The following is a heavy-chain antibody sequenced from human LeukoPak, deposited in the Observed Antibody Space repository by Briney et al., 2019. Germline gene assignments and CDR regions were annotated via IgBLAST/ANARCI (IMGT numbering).Heavy chain of an antibody. D-gene: IGHD6-19*01. Sequence: ASVKVSCKASGNTFTGYYMHWVRQAPGQGLEWMGWINPNSGGTNYAQKFQGRVTMTRGTSISTAYMEQSRLRSDDTAVYYCARVRQWLETDFDYWGQGTLVTVSS. J-gene: IGHJ4*02. CDR2: INPNSGGT. V-gene: IGHV1-2*02. CDR1: GNTFTGYY. CDR3: ARVRQWLETDFDY.